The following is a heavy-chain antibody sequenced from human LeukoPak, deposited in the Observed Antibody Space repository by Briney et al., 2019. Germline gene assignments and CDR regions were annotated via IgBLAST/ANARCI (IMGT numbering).Heavy chain of an antibody. CDR3: ARSGYSGYLPHY. J-gene: IGHJ4*02. Sequence: SETLSLTCAVYGGSFSGYYWSWIRQPPGKGLEWIGEINHSGSTNYNPSLKSQVTISVDTSKNQFSLKLSSVTAADTAVYYCARSGYSGYLPHYWGQGTLVTVSS. CDR2: INHSGST. D-gene: IGHD5-12*01. V-gene: IGHV4-34*01. CDR1: GGSFSGYY.